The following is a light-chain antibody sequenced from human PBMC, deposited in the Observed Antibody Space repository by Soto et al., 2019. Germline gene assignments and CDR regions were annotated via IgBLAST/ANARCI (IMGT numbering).Light chain of an antibody. V-gene: IGKV3-20*01. CDR3: QHYRTLPLT. CDR1: QSVSSSY. CDR2: GAS. J-gene: IGKJ4*01. Sequence: EVVLPQSPASLSLSPGESATLSCRTSQSVSSSYLAWYQQKPGQTPRLLIYGASFKATGIPDRFSGSGFGTDFTLSISRLEPEDFAVYYCQHYRTLPLTFGGGTRVESK.